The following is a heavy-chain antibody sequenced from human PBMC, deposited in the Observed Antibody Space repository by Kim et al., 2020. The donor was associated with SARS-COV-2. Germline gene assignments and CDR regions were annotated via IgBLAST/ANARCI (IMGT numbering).Heavy chain of an antibody. D-gene: IGHD1-7*01. CDR1: GFTFSSYA. V-gene: IGHV3-30-3*01. CDR3: ARGHGKLHDYYYYYGMDV. Sequence: GGSLRLSCAASGFTFSSYAMHWVRQAPGKGLEWVAVISYDGSNKYYADSVKGRFTITRDNYKNTLYLQMNSLRAEDTAVYYCARGHGKLHDYYYYYGMDVWGQGTTVTVSS. J-gene: IGHJ6*02. CDR2: ISYDGSNK.